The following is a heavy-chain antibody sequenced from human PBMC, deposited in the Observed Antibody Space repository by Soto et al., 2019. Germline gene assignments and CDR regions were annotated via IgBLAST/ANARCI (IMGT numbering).Heavy chain of an antibody. Sequence: SETLSLTCAVSGYSISGSNWWGWIRQPPGKGLEWIGYIYYSGTTYYNPSLKSRVTMSVDTSKNQFSLKLTSMTAADTAVYYCARDHSNGWYNWFDPWGQGTLVTVSS. CDR2: IYYSGTT. V-gene: IGHV4-28*03. CDR3: ARDHSNGWYNWFDP. D-gene: IGHD6-19*01. J-gene: IGHJ5*02. CDR1: GYSISGSNW.